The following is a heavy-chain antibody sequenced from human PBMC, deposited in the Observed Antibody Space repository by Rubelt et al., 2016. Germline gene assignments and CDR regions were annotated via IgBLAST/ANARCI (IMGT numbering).Heavy chain of an antibody. CDR3: VRDEYGVGGDP. D-gene: IGHD2/OR15-2a*01. Sequence: EVQLVESGGGLVQPGGSLRLSCAASGFSFNIYEMNWVRQAPGKGLEWVSYITASGGARYCADAVKGRVTGSRDNAKNLLYLQMNNVTDDDTALYYCVRDEYGVGGDPWGQGTLVTVSS. J-gene: IGHJ5*02. V-gene: IGHV3-48*03. CDR1: GFSFNIYE. CDR2: ITASGGAR.